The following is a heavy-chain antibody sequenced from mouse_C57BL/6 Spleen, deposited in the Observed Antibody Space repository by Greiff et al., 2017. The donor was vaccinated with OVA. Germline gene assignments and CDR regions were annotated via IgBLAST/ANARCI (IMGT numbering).Heavy chain of an antibody. CDR1: GYTFTDSY. CDR3: AREGDDGYYVAY. Sequence: EVQLQQSGPELVKPGASVKISCKASGYTFTDSYMNWVKQSHGKSLEWFGDINPNNGGTSYNQKFKGKATLTVDKSSSTAYMELRSLTSEDSAVYYCAREGDDGYYVAYWGQGTLVTVSA. CDR2: INPNNGGT. D-gene: IGHD2-3*01. J-gene: IGHJ3*01. V-gene: IGHV1-26*01.